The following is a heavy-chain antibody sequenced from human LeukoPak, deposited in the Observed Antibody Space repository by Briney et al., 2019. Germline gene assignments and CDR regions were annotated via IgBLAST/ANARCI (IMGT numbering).Heavy chain of an antibody. V-gene: IGHV4-34*01. CDR2: INHSGST. J-gene: IGHJ4*02. Sequence: SQTLSLTCALYGGSSSGYYWSWIRQPPGKGLEWIGEINHSGSTNYNPSLKSRVTISVDTSKNQFSLKLSSVTAADTAVYYCARVTDSSGYYDYWGQGTLVTVSS. CDR1: GGSSSGYY. CDR3: ARVTDSSGYYDY. D-gene: IGHD3-22*01.